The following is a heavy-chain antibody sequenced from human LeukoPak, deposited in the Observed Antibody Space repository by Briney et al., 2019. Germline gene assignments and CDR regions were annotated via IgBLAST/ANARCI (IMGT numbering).Heavy chain of an antibody. D-gene: IGHD5-18*01. Sequence: GASVKVSCKASGYTFTSYGISWVRQAPGQGLEWMGWINPNSGGTNYAQKFQGRVTMTRDTSISTDYMEVSRLRSDDTAVYYCAREKGYSYARAGAFDIWGQGTMVTVSS. CDR2: INPNSGGT. CDR3: AREKGYSYARAGAFDI. V-gene: IGHV1-2*02. CDR1: GYTFTSYG. J-gene: IGHJ3*02.